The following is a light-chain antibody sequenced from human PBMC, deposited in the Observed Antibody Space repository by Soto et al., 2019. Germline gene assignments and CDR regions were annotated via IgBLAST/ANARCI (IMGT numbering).Light chain of an antibody. CDR3: SLYTTSHPLGV. V-gene: IGLV2-14*03. CDR1: SSDVGGYEY. J-gene: IGLJ1*01. Sequence: QSALTQPASVSGSPGQSITISCTGTSSDVGGYEYVSWYQQHPGKAPKRIIYDVSDRPSGVSKRFSGSKSGNTASLAISGVQAEGQGDYYCSLYTTSHPLGVFGTGTKVTVL. CDR2: DVS.